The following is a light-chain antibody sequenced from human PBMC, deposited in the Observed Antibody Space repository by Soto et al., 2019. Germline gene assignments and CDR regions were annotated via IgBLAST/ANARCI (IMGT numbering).Light chain of an antibody. CDR2: EVV. Sequence: QSALTQPPSASGSPGQSVTISCTGTKNDVGFYDFVSWYQHHPGKAPRLIIYEVVQRPSGVPDRFSGSKSGNTASLTVSGLKAADEADYLCKSYAGSNTYVFGSGTKVTVL. CDR1: KNDVGFYDF. V-gene: IGLV2-8*01. J-gene: IGLJ1*01. CDR3: KSYAGSNTYV.